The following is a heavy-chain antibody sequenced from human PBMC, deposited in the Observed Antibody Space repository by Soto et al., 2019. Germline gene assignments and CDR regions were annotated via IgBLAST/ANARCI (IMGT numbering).Heavy chain of an antibody. CDR1: GFTFSSYA. Sequence: QPGGSLRLSCAASGFTFSSYAMSWVRQAPGKGLEWVSAISGSGGSTYYADSVKGRFTISRDNSKNTLYLQMNSLRAEDTAVYYCAKDPWRYYGSGSYYPHWGQGTLVTVSS. CDR2: ISGSGGST. CDR3: AKDPWRYYGSGSYYPH. V-gene: IGHV3-23*01. J-gene: IGHJ4*02. D-gene: IGHD3-10*01.